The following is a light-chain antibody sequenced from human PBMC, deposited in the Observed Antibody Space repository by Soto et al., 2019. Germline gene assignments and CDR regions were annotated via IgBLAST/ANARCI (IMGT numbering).Light chain of an antibody. CDR1: QSVSSN. CDR2: GAS. Sequence: EKLLNPFPATLSVGPGERATPACRASQSVSSNLAWYQQKPGQAPRLLIYGASTRATGIPARFSGSGSGTDFTLTISRLEPEDFAVYYCQHYVTSLTTFGQGTKVDIK. J-gene: IGKJ1*01. V-gene: IGKV3-15*01. CDR3: QHYVTSLTT.